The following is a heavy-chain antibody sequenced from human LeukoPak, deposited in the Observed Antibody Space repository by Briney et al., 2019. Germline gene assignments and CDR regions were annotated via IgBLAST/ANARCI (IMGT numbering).Heavy chain of an antibody. D-gene: IGHD3-10*01. J-gene: IGHJ3*02. CDR1: GYSFSSQW. V-gene: IGHV5-51*01. CDR3: ARLLWFGEGRGFDI. CDR2: IYPGDSET. Sequence: GESLKISCKGSGYSFSSQWIGWVRQMPAKGLEWMGVIYPGDSETRYSPSFQGQVTISADKSISTAYLQWSSLKASDSAMYYCARLLWFGEGRGFDIWGQGAMVTVSS.